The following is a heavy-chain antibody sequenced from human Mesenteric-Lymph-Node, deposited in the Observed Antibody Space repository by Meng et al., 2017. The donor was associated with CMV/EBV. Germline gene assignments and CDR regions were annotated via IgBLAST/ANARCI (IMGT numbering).Heavy chain of an antibody. CDR1: FRGYS. CDR2: INHSGST. Sequence: FRGYSWSWIRQPPGKGLEWIGEINHSGSTNYNPSLKSRVTISVDTSKNQFSLKLSSVTAADTAVYYCARMKRGYCSSTSCRYWYFDLWGRGTLVTVSS. CDR3: ARMKRGYCSSTSCRYWYFDL. J-gene: IGHJ2*01. D-gene: IGHD2-2*01. V-gene: IGHV4-34*01.